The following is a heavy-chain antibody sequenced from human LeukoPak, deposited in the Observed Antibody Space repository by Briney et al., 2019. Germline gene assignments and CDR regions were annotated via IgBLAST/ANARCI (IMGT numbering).Heavy chain of an antibody. Sequence: PGGSLRLSCAASGFTFSSCWMSWVRQAPGKGQEGVANIKQDGSEKYYVDSVKGRFTISRDNAKNSLYLQMNSLRAEDTAVYYCARDFRGATAYWGQGTLVTVSS. D-gene: IGHD5-12*01. V-gene: IGHV3-7*01. CDR1: GFTFSSCW. CDR2: IKQDGSEK. J-gene: IGHJ4*02. CDR3: ARDFRGATAY.